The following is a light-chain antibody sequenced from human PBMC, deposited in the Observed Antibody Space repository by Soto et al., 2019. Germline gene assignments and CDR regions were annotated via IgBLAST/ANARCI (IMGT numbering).Light chain of an antibody. CDR3: AAWDAGLSGYV. Sequence: QSVLTQPPSASGTPGQRVTISCSGSSSNIGSNYVYWYQQLPGTAPKLLIYRNNQRPSGVPDRFSGSKSGTSASLAISGLRSQDEADDYCAAWDAGLSGYVFGTGTKVTVL. CDR1: SSNIGSNY. J-gene: IGLJ1*01. CDR2: RNN. V-gene: IGLV1-47*01.